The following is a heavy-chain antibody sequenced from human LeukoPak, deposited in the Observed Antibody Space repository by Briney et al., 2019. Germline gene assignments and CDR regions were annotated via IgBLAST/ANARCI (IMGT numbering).Heavy chain of an antibody. CDR1: GGSISSGSYS. CDR2: IYPRGST. D-gene: IGHD7-27*01. CDR3: ARFSPRAMGNYLDY. J-gene: IGHJ4*02. Sequence: SQTLSLTCAVSGGSISSGSYSWSWIRQPPGKGLEWIGYIYPRGSTYYNPSLKSRVILSLDKSANQFSLNLSSVTAADTAVYYCARFSPRAMGNYLDYWGQGTLVTVSS. V-gene: IGHV4-30-2*01.